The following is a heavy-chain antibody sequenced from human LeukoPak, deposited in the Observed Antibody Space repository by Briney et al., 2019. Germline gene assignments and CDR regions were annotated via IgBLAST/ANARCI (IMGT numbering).Heavy chain of an antibody. Sequence: GASVKVSCKASGGTFSSYAISWVRQAPGQGLEWMGGIIPIFGTANYAQKFQDRVTITADESTSTAYMELSSLRSEDTAVYYCARGAVGYFQHWGQGTLVTVSS. CDR1: GGTFSSYA. CDR2: IIPIFGTA. V-gene: IGHV1-69*13. J-gene: IGHJ1*01. CDR3: ARGAVGYFQH. D-gene: IGHD1-26*01.